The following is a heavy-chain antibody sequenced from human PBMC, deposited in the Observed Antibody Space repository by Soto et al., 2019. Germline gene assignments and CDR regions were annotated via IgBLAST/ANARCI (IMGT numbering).Heavy chain of an antibody. V-gene: IGHV1-24*01. CDR2: FDPEDGET. Sequence: VASVKVSCKVSGYTLTELSMHWVRQAPGKGLEWMGGFDPEDGETIYAQKFQGGVTMTEDTSTDTAYMELSSLRSEDTAVYYCATDPVRGWYRGAFDIWGQGTMVTVSS. CDR3: ATDPVRGWYRGAFDI. D-gene: IGHD6-19*01. J-gene: IGHJ3*02. CDR1: GYTLTELS.